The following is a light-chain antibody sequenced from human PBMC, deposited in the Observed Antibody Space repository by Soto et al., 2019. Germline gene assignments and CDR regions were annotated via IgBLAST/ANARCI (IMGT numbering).Light chain of an antibody. CDR2: KAC. CDR1: QSISGY. J-gene: IGKJ1*01. Sequence: DIQMTQSPSSLSASVGDRFTISCRASQSISGYLNWYQQKPGKAPKLLIYKACSLQSGVPSRFSGSGSGTDFTLTISCLQSEDFATYYCQQYYDNPRTFGQGTKV. V-gene: IGKV1-39*01. CDR3: QQYYDNPRT.